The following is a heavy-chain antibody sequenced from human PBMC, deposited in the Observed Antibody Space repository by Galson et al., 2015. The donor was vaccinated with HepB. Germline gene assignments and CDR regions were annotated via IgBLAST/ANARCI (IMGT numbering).Heavy chain of an antibody. Sequence: SLRLSCAASGFTFSSYAMYWVRQAPGKGLEWVAVISYDGSNKCYADSVKGRFTISRDNSKNTLYLQMNSLRAEDTAVYYCAREAVVPAAGAAFDIWGQGTMVTVSS. V-gene: IGHV3-30-3*01. CDR2: ISYDGSNK. J-gene: IGHJ3*02. D-gene: IGHD2-2*01. CDR3: AREAVVPAAGAAFDI. CDR1: GFTFSSYA.